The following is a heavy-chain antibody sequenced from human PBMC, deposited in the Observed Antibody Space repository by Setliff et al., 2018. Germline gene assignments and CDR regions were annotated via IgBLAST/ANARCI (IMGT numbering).Heavy chain of an antibody. CDR2: ISAYNGYT. D-gene: IGHD1-1*01. V-gene: IGHV1-18*01. J-gene: IGHJ4*02. CDR1: GYTFTSYG. Sequence: GASVKVSCKASGYTFTSYGISWVRQAPGQGLEWMGWISAYNGYTNYAQKLQGRVTMTTDTSTSTAYMELRSLTSDDTAVYYCATDKLTNSCIDHWGPGTQVTVSS. CDR3: ATDKLTNSCIDH.